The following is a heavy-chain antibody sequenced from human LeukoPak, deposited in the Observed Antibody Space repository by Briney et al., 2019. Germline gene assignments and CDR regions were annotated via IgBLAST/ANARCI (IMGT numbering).Heavy chain of an antibody. CDR2: ISAYNGNT. J-gene: IGHJ4*02. D-gene: IGHD3-22*01. CDR3: SLGPYYYDSSGYYHTPYYFDY. CDR1: GYTFTSYG. Sequence: GASVKVSCKASGYTFTSYGISWVRQAPGQGLEWMGWISAYNGNTNYAQKLQGRVTMATDTSTSTAYMELRSLRSDDTAVYYCSLGPYYYDSSGYYHTPYYFDYWGQGTLVTVSS. V-gene: IGHV1-18*01.